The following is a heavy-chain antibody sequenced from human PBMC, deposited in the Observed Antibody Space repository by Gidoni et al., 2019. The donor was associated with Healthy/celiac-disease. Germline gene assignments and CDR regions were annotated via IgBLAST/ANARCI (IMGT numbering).Heavy chain of an antibody. CDR3: ARDRGGGWLRSAQYYFDY. V-gene: IGHV3-21*01. J-gene: IGHJ4*02. CDR1: GFTFSSYS. Sequence: EVQLVESGGGLVKPGGSLRPSCAASGFTFSSYSMNWVRQAPGKGLEWVSSISSSSSYIYYADSVKGRFTISRDNAKNSLYRQMNSLRAEDTAVYYCARDRGGGWLRSAQYYFDYWGQGTLVTVSS. CDR2: ISSSSSYI. D-gene: IGHD5-12*01.